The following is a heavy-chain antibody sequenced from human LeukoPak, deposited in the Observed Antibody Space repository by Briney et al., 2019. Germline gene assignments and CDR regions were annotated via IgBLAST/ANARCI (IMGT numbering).Heavy chain of an antibody. CDR3: AKYCGGDCFRNFDY. CDR2: IGPGGGDI. CDR1: GFTFSTYA. J-gene: IGHJ4*02. D-gene: IGHD2-21*02. V-gene: IGHV3-23*01. Sequence: GGSLRLSCAASGFTFSTYAMTWVRQAPGKGLEWVTVIGPGGGDILYADSVKGRFTISRDNSENTLYLQMHSLRAEDTAVYYCAKYCGGDCFRNFDYWGQGTLVTGSS.